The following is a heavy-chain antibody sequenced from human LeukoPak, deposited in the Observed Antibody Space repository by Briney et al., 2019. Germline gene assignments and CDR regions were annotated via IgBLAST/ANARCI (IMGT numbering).Heavy chain of an antibody. D-gene: IGHD3-22*01. Sequence: GGSLRLSCAASGFTFSSYAMRWVGRAPGKGLEWVSAISGSGGSTYYADSVKGRFTISRDNSKNTLYLQMNSLRAEDTAVYYCAKVRYHDSSGNEDYWGQGTLVTVSS. CDR2: ISGSGGST. CDR3: AKVRYHDSSGNEDY. J-gene: IGHJ4*02. CDR1: GFTFSSYA. V-gene: IGHV3-23*01.